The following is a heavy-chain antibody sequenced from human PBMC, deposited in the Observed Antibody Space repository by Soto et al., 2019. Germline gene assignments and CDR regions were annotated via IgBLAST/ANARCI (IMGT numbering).Heavy chain of an antibody. Sequence: GGSLRLSCTASGSIVSDTYVNWVRQAPGKGLEWVSVISNRGDTHYADSVRGRFSLSRDISDNTLHLQMNNLRVEDTAVYYCAREPRYCRGGSCSITGDAYDIWGQGTMVTVS. CDR3: AREPRYCRGGSCSITGDAYDI. J-gene: IGHJ3*02. CDR1: GSIVSDTY. D-gene: IGHD2-15*01. V-gene: IGHV3-66*01. CDR2: ISNRGDT.